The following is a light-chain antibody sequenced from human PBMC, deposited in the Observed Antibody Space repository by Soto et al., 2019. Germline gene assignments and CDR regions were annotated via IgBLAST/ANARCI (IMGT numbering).Light chain of an antibody. CDR2: LGS. CDR1: QSLLHSNGYNY. J-gene: IGKJ1*01. CDR3: MQALQTPRT. V-gene: IGKV2-28*01. Sequence: DIVMTQSPLSLPVTPGEPASISCRSSQSLLHSNGYNYLDWYLQKPGQSPQLLIYLGSNRASGVXDXFSGGGSGTDFTLKISRVEAEDVGVYYCMQALQTPRTFGQGTKVEIK.